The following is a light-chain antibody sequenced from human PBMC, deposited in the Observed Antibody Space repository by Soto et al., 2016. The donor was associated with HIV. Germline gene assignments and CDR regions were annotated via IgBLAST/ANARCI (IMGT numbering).Light chain of an antibody. CDR1: KIGSKL. V-gene: IGLV3-21*02. J-gene: IGLJ2*01. CDR3: QVWDSDRDHVV. Sequence: SYVLTQPPSVSVAPGQTATTTCGGNKIGSKLVHWYRQRPGQAPVLVIYDDSDRPSGIPERFSGSNSGNTATLTIDTVEAGDEADYYCQVWDSDRDHVVFGGGTKLNVL. CDR2: DDS.